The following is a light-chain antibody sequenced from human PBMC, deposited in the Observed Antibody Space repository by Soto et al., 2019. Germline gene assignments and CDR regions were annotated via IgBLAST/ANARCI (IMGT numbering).Light chain of an antibody. J-gene: IGLJ1*01. V-gene: IGLV2-14*01. Sequence: QSALTQPASVSGSPGESSSISSTGTSSDVGAYNFVSWYQQDPGKAPKLMIYDVSSRPSGVSNRFSGSKSGHTASLTISGLQAEDEADYYCSSYTSSSTYVFGTGTKVTVL. CDR2: DVS. CDR1: SSDVGAYNF. CDR3: SSYTSSSTYV.